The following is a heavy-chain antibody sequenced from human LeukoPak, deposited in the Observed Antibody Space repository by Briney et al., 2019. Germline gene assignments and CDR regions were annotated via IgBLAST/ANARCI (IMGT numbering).Heavy chain of an antibody. V-gene: IGHV4-34*01. CDR2: ISHSGST. D-gene: IGHD3-10*01. CDR1: GGSFSGYY. CDR3: ASGFYYGSGRRQNWFDP. J-gene: IGHJ5*02. Sequence: LSETLSLTCAVYGGSFSGYYWVWIRQSPGKGLEWIGEISHSGSTNYNPSLESRLTTSIDTSKNQFSLKLSSVTAADTAVYYCASGFYYGSGRRQNWFDPWGQGTLVTVSS.